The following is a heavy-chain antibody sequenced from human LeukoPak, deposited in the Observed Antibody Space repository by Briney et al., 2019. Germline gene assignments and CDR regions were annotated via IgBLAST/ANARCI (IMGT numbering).Heavy chain of an antibody. Sequence: PSETLSLTCTVSGGSISSYYWSWIRQPPGKGLEWIGYIYYSGSTNYNPSLKSRVTISVDTSKNQFSLKLSSVTAADTAVYYCARVEEEWFPRWFDPWGQGTLVTVSS. V-gene: IGHV4-59*01. CDR3: ARVEEEWFPRWFDP. D-gene: IGHD3-3*01. CDR1: GGSISSYY. J-gene: IGHJ5*02. CDR2: IYYSGST.